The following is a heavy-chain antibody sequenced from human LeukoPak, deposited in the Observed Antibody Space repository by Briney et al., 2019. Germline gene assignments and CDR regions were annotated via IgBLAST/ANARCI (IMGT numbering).Heavy chain of an antibody. CDR1: GFTFSSYG. CDR3: AKDRGYYGSGTGFDP. CDR2: IRYDGSSK. Sequence: GGSLRLSCAASGFTFSSYGMHWVRQAPGKGLEWVAFIRYDGSSKYYADSVKGRFTISRDNSKNTLYLQMNSLRAEDTAVYYCAKDRGYYGSGTGFDPWGQGTLVTVSS. D-gene: IGHD3-10*01. V-gene: IGHV3-30*02. J-gene: IGHJ5*02.